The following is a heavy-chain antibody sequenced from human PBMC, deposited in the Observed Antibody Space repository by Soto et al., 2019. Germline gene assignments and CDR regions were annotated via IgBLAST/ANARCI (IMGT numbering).Heavy chain of an antibody. Sequence: GGSLRLSCAASGFSFSSYTMNWVRQAPGKGLEWVSSISWSSSYIYYTDSVKGRFTVSRDNAKNTLYLQMNSLRAEDTAVYYCASLVTTALADYWGPGTLVNVSS. CDR2: ISWSSSYI. J-gene: IGHJ4*02. V-gene: IGHV3-21*04. CDR3: ASLVTTALADY. CDR1: GFSFSSYT. D-gene: IGHD1-1*01.